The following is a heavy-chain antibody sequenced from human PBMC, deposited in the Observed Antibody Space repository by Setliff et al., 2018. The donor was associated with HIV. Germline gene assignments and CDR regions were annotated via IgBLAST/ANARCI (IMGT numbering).Heavy chain of an antibody. V-gene: IGHV3-30-3*01. J-gene: IGHJ4*02. CDR2: ISYDGSNK. Sequence: PGGSLRLSCAASGFTFSSYAMHWVRQAPGKGLEWVAVISYDGSNKYYADSVKGRFTISRDNSKNTLYLQMNSLRAEDTAVYYCAKGRDGYTPPCAFDYWGQGTLVTVSS. D-gene: IGHD5-12*01. CDR1: GFTFSSYA. CDR3: AKGRDGYTPPCAFDY.